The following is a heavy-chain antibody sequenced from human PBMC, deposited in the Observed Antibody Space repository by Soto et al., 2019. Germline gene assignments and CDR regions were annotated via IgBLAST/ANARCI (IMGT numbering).Heavy chain of an antibody. Sequence: QVQLQEPGPGLVKPSDTLSLTCAVSGYSISSSNWWGWIRQPPGKGLEWIGYIYYSGSTYYNPSLKSRVTMSVDTSKNQFSLKLSSVTAVDTAVYYCARSAVAITSVGYFDYWGQGTLVTVSS. CDR3: ARSAVAITSVGYFDY. J-gene: IGHJ4*02. V-gene: IGHV4-28*01. CDR2: IYYSGST. CDR1: GYSISSSNW. D-gene: IGHD3-22*01.